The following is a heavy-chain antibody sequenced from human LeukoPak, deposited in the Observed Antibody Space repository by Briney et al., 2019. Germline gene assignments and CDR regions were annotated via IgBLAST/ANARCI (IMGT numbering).Heavy chain of an antibody. CDR3: ARVLEAAAFDF. J-gene: IGHJ4*02. V-gene: IGHV3-21*01. D-gene: IGHD6-13*01. CDR1: GFSFSSYS. Sequence: GGSLRLFCAASGFSFSSYSMNWVRQSPGKGLEWVSSISRSSSNTYYADSLKGRFTISRDNAKNSLYLQMNSLRAEDTAVYYCARVLEAAAFDFWGQGTLVTVSS. CDR2: ISRSSSNT.